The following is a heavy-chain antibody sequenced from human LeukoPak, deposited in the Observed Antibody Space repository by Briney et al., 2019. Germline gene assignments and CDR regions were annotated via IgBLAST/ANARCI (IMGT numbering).Heavy chain of an antibody. CDR1: GFTFSGYG. V-gene: IGHV3-30*18. J-gene: IGHJ4*02. D-gene: IGHD5-12*01. CDR3: AKGPGWLRDFDY. Sequence: GGSLRLSCAASGFTFSGYGMHWVRQAPRKGLEWVAVISYDGSYKSYGNSVKGRFTISRDNSKNTLYLQMNSLRAEDTAVYYCAKGPGWLRDFDYWGQGTLVTVSS. CDR2: ISYDGSYK.